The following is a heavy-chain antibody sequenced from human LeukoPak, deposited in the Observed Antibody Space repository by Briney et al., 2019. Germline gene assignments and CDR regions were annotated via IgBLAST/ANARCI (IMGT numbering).Heavy chain of an antibody. CDR2: INSDGSST. V-gene: IGHV3-74*01. Sequence: GGSLRLSCAASGFTFSSYWMHWVRQAPGKGLVWVSRINSDGSSTSYADSVKGRFTISRDNAKNSLYLQMNSLRAEDTAVYYCARDPQGFGELVEDYWGQGTLVTVSS. CDR1: GFTFSSYW. D-gene: IGHD3-10*01. J-gene: IGHJ4*02. CDR3: ARDPQGFGELVEDY.